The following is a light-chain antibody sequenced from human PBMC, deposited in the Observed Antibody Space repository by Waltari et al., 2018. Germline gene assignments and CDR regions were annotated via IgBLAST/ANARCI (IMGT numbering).Light chain of an antibody. J-gene: IGLJ2*01. V-gene: IGLV1-44*01. Sequence: QSVLTQPPSASGTPGQRVTIPCSGCSSNIGSNPVNWYQQLPGTAPSLLTYGYNRRPSGVPDRFSGSKSGTSASLAISGLQSEDEVDFYCAVWDNSLNGVVFGGGTKLTVL. CDR3: AVWDNSLNGVV. CDR2: GYN. CDR1: SSNIGSNP.